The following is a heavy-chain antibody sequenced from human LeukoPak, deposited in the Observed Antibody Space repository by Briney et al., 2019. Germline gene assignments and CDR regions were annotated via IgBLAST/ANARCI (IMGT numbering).Heavy chain of an antibody. D-gene: IGHD2-15*01. CDR1: GFTFSSYA. V-gene: IGHV3-23*01. Sequence: PGGSLRLSCAASGFTFSSYAMSWVRQAPGKGLEWVSALSGSGGSTYYADSVKGRFTISRDNSKNTLYLQMNSLRAEDTAVYYCAKGPSKLGYCSGGSCYSGDYWGQGTLVTVSS. CDR2: LSGSGGST. CDR3: AKGPSKLGYCSGGSCYSGDY. J-gene: IGHJ4*02.